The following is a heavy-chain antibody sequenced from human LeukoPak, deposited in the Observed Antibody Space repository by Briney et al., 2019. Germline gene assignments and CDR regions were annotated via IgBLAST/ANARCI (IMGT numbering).Heavy chain of an antibody. Sequence: SETLSLTCSVSGGSISGHYWSWIRQPPGKGLEWIGYIDYSGSTNNNPSLKSRVTISVDTSNNQLSLKLTSVTAADTAVYYCATDLVGASIYFPWGQGTLVTVSS. CDR1: GGSISGHY. V-gene: IGHV4-59*11. CDR2: IDYSGST. D-gene: IGHD1-26*01. J-gene: IGHJ5*02. CDR3: ATDLVGASIYFP.